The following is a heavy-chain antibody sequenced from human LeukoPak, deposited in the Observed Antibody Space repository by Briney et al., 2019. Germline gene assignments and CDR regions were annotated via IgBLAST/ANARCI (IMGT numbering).Heavy chain of an antibody. D-gene: IGHD6-19*01. CDR3: ARDREGRSGWYAPDY. CDR2: INPSGGST. Sequence: ASVKVSCNSSGYTFIDYQMHWVRQAPGQGLEWMGLINPSGGSTTYAQSLQGRVTMTRDTSTGTFYMELSSLRSQDTAVYYCARDREGRSGWYAPDYWGQGTLVTVSS. CDR1: GYTFIDYQ. J-gene: IGHJ4*02. V-gene: IGHV1-46*01.